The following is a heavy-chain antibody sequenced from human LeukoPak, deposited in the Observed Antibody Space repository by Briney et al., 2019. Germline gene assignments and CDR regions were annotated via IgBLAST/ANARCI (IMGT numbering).Heavy chain of an antibody. CDR3: ARRGLLPLDY. V-gene: IGHV4-34*01. CDR1: VDSFSGFY. CDR2: IDHTGNT. Sequence: SETLSLTCAVYVDSFSGFYWNWIRQLPGKGLEWIGEIDHTGNTNFNPSLKSRVTMSVDTSKNQFSLKLNSVTAADTAVYYCARRGLLPLDYWGQGTLVTVSS. D-gene: IGHD3/OR15-3a*01. J-gene: IGHJ4*02.